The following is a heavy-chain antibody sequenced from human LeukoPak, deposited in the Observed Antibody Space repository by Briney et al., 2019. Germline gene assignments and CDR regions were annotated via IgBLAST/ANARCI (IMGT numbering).Heavy chain of an antibody. CDR3: AKSSSIAALGP. J-gene: IGHJ5*02. Sequence: PGGSLRLSCAGSGFTFSSYSMNWVRQAPGKGLEWVSAISGSGGSTYYADSVKGRFTISRDNSKNTLYLQMNSLRAEDTAVYYCAKSSSIAALGPWGQGTLVTVSS. CDR2: ISGSGGST. V-gene: IGHV3-23*01. CDR1: GFTFSSYS. D-gene: IGHD6-6*01.